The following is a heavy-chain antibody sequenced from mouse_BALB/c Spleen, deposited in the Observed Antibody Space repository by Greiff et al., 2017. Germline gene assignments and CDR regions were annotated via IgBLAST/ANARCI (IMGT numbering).Heavy chain of an antibody. D-gene: IGHD1-2*01. V-gene: IGHV3-2*02. CDR2: ISYSGST. CDR3: ARRGYYGLYYAMDY. CDR1: GYSITSDYA. Sequence: VQLKESGPGLVKPSQSLSLTCTVTGYSITSDYAWNWIRQFPGNKLEWMGYISYSGSTSYNPSLKSRISITRDTSKNQFFLQLNSVTTEDTATYYCARRGYYGLYYAMDYWGQGTSVTVSS. J-gene: IGHJ4*01.